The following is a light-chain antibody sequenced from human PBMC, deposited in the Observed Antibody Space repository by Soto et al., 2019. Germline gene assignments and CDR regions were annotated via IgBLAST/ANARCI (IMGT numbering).Light chain of an antibody. V-gene: IGKV3-15*01. CDR3: QQYNNWPLT. CDR2: HAI. J-gene: IGKJ4*01. Sequence: EIVMTQSPATLSVSPGERVTLSCRASESVSNNVAWYQQKPGQAPRLLIYHAITRATGIPARFSGSGSGTELTLTISSLQSEDFAIYYCQQYNNWPLTFGGGTKVEIK. CDR1: ESVSNN.